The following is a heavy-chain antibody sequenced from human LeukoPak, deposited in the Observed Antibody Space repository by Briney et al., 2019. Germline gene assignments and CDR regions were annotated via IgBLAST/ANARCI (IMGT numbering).Heavy chain of an antibody. J-gene: IGHJ5*02. CDR3: ARGYCSGGSCYNNWFDP. Sequence: SSVKVSSKASRGTFSSYAISWVRQAPGQGLERMGRIIPILGIANYAQKFQGRVTITADKSTSTAYMELSSLRSEDTAVYYCARGYCSGGSCYNNWFDPWGQGTLVTVSS. CDR2: IIPILGIA. V-gene: IGHV1-69*04. CDR1: RGTFSSYA. D-gene: IGHD2-15*01.